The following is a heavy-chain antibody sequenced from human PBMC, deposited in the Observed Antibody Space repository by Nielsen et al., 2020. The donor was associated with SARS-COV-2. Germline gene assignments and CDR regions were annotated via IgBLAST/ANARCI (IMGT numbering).Heavy chain of an antibody. V-gene: IGHV3-30*19. J-gene: IGHJ6*02. CDR1: GFSFSNYA. CDR3: VRPGPEYVDNKGYRLYYYYYGMDL. D-gene: IGHD3-9*01. CDR2: ISYDGDND. Sequence: GGSLRLSCAASGFSFSNYAMHWVRQAPGKGLEWVAVISYDGDNDFYADSVKGRFTISRDNSNNTLYLQMNSLRREDTALYYCVRPGPEYVDNKGYRLYYYYYGMDLWGRGTTVTVSS.